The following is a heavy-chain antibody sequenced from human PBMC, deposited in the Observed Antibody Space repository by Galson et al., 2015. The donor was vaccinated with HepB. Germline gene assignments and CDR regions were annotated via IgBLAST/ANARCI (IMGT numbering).Heavy chain of an antibody. Sequence: TLSLTCTVSGGSISSGSYYWSWIRQPAGKGLEWIGRIYTSGSTNYNPSLKSRVTISVDTSKNQFSPKLSSVTAADTAVYYCARASVTPWNYYGMDVWGQGTTVTVSS. V-gene: IGHV4-61*02. J-gene: IGHJ6*02. CDR3: ARASVTPWNYYGMDV. D-gene: IGHD4-23*01. CDR1: GGSISSGSYY. CDR2: IYTSGST.